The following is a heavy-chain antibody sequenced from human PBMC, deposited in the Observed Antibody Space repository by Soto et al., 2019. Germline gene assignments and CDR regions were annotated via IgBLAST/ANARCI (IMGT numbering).Heavy chain of an antibody. J-gene: IGHJ6*02. V-gene: IGHV4-4*07. D-gene: IGHD6-13*01. CDR3: ARGSAAGVDYGMDV. Sequence: QVQLRESGPGLVKPSETLSLTCTVSGGSISRYYWSWIRQPAGKGLEWIGRIYWSGGTNYNPSLKSRVTMAVGSSKRQFILKIYSITAADTAVYYGARGSAAGVDYGMDVWGQGTTVTVSS. CDR1: GGSISRYY. CDR2: IYWSGGT.